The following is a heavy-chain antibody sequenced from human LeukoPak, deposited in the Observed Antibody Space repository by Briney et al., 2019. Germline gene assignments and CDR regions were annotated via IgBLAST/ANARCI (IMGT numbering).Heavy chain of an antibody. Sequence: GGSLRLSCAASGFAFSNYGMHWVRQAPGKGLEWVAFMWYDGTNKYYADSVKGRFTISRDNSENTLYLQMSSLRVEDTALYYCAKDLLTTADAIDYWGQGALVTVSS. CDR2: MWYDGTNK. D-gene: IGHD4-11*01. CDR3: AKDLLTTADAIDY. J-gene: IGHJ4*02. V-gene: IGHV3-30*02. CDR1: GFAFSNYG.